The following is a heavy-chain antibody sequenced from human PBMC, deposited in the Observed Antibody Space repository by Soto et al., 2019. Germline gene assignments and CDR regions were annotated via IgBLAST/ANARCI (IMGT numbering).Heavy chain of an antibody. CDR3: ARGGWRRYGMDV. Sequence: QVQLQESGPGLVKPSETLSLTCTVSGGSVSSGSYYWSWIRQPPGKGLEWIGYIYYSGSTNYNPSLKSRVTISVDTSKNQFSLKLSSVTAADTAVYYCARGGWRRYGMDVWGQGTTVTVSS. CDR1: GGSVSSGSYY. J-gene: IGHJ6*02. V-gene: IGHV4-61*01. D-gene: IGHD2-15*01. CDR2: IYYSGST.